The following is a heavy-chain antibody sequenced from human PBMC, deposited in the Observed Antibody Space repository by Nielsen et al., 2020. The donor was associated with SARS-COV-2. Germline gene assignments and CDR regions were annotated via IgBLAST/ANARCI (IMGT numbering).Heavy chain of an antibody. Sequence: ASVKVSCKASGYTFTSYAMNWVRQAPGQRLEWMGWINAGNGNTKYSQKFQGRVTITRDTSASTAYMELSSLRSEDTAVYYCARLWGAVAGTFDYWGQGTLVTVSS. D-gene: IGHD6-19*01. V-gene: IGHV1-3*01. J-gene: IGHJ4*02. CDR2: INAGNGNT. CDR3: ARLWGAVAGTFDY. CDR1: GYTFTSYA.